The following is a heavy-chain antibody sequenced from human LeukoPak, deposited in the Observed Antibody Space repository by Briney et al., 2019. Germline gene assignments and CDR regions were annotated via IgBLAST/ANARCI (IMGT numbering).Heavy chain of an antibody. CDR2: INPNSGGT. J-gene: IGHJ4*02. V-gene: IGHV1-2*02. CDR3: ARDSGQPISAGYSGSGYYFDY. Sequence: GASVKVSCKASGYTFTGYYMHWVRQAPGQGLEWMGWINPNSGGTNYAQKFQGRVTMTRDASISTAYMELRRLRSDDTAVYYCARDSGQPISAGYSGSGYYFDYGGQETLVTVSS. CDR1: GYTFTGYY. D-gene: IGHD6-13*01.